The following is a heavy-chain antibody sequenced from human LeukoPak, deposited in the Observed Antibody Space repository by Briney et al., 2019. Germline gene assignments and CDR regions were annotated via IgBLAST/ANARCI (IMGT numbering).Heavy chain of an antibody. J-gene: IGHJ2*01. CDR3: AADLGYCSSTSCRYFDL. Sequence: GSLRLSCAASGFTFSTYSMNWVRQAPGKGLEWIGYIYYSGSTYYNPSLKSRVTISVDTSKNQFSLKLNSVTAADTAVYYCAADLGYCSSTSCRYFDLWGRGTLVTVSS. V-gene: IGHV4-59*06. CDR1: GFTFSTYS. D-gene: IGHD2-2*01. CDR2: IYYSGST.